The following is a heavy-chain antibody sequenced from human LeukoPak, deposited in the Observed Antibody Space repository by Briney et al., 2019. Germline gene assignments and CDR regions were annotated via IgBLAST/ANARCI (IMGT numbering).Heavy chain of an antibody. CDR2: IKSKTDGGTT. Sequence: GGSLRLSCAASGFTFSNAWMSWVRQAPGKGLEWVGRIKSKTDGGTTDYAAPVKGRFTISRDDSKNTLYLQMNSLRAEDTAIYYCAKDGKEHWPTMYYFDLWGQGALVTVSS. CDR1: GFTFSNAW. CDR3: AKDGKEHWPTMYYFDL. V-gene: IGHV3-15*01. J-gene: IGHJ4*02. D-gene: IGHD3-16*01.